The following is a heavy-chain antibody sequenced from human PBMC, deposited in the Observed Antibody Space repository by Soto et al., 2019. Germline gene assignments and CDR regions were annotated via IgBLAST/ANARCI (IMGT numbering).Heavy chain of an antibody. CDR2: IIPIFGTA. CDR3: AREASSSGYTYYFDY. J-gene: IGHJ4*02. D-gene: IGHD6-25*01. V-gene: IGHV1-69*13. CDR1: GGTFSSYA. Sequence: SVKVSCKASGGTFSSYAISWVRQAPGEGLEWMGGIIPIFGTANYAQKFQGRVTITADESTSTAYMELSSLRSEDTAVYYCAREASSSGYTYYFDYWGQGALVTVSS.